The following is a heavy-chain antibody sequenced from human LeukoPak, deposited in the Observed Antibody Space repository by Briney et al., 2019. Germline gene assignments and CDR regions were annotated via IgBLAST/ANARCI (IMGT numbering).Heavy chain of an antibody. V-gene: IGHV4-4*09. CDR1: GGSISSYY. CDR2: IYTSGST. Sequence: PSETLSLTCTVSGGSISSYYWSWIRQPPGKGLEWIGYIYTSGSTNYNPSLKSRVTISVDTSKNQFSLKLSSVTAADTAVYYCARQIREGYNQYFDYWGQGTLVTVSS. J-gene: IGHJ4*02. CDR3: ARQIREGYNQYFDY. D-gene: IGHD5-24*01.